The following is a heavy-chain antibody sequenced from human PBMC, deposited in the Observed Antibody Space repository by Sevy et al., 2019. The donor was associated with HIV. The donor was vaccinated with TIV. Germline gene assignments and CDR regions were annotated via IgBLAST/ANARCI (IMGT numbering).Heavy chain of an antibody. V-gene: IGHV1-46*01. D-gene: IGHD3-16*01. CDR1: GYNFISYY. CDR3: TRVRSFGFEY. CDR2: ITPSGDTT. J-gene: IGHJ4*02. Sequence: ASVKVSCKAAGYNFISYYIHWVRQAPGQGLEWMGIITPSGDTTTYSQKFQGRVTMTSDTSTSTVYMELSSLRYDDTAVYYCTRVRSFGFEYWGQGTLVTVSS.